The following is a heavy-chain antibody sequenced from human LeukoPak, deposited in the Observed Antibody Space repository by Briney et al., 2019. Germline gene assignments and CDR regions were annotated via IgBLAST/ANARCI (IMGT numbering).Heavy chain of an antibody. CDR2: ISDSGNT. D-gene: IGHD2-21*01. V-gene: IGHV3-23*01. CDR1: GFTFSGHG. J-gene: IGHJ4*02. CDR3: AKAPVTTCRGAYCYPFDY. Sequence: GGSLRLSCAASGFTFSGHGMSWVRQAPGKGLEWVSAISDSGNTYHADSVKGRFTISRDSSKNTLFLQMNRLRPEDAAVYYCAKAPVTTCRGAYCYPFDYWGQGTLVTVSS.